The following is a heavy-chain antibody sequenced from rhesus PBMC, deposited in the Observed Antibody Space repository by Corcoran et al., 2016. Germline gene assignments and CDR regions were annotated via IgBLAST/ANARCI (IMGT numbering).Heavy chain of an antibody. CDR1: GGSISGYY. D-gene: IGHD3-28*01. Sequence: QLQLQESGPGLVKPSETLSLTCAVSGGSISGYYWSWIRRPQGKGLEWIGKSDGNLAVTNYTPSLKSRVTSSKDTSKNQFSLKLSSVTAADTAVYYCARETSEWLFCFDYWGQGVLVTVSS. CDR2: SDGNLAVT. J-gene: IGHJ4*01. CDR3: ARETSEWLFCFDY. V-gene: IGHV4-81*01.